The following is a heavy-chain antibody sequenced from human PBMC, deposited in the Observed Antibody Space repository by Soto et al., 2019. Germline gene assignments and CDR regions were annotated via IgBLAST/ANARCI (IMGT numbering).Heavy chain of an antibody. CDR1: GFIFSNYD. CDR3: PRSAYGAPDY. V-gene: IGHV3-33*01. J-gene: IGHJ4*02. Sequence: QVQLVESGGGVVQPGRSLRLSCVASGFIFSNYDIHWVRQAPGKGLEWVAFIWYGGSNKYYADSVKGRFTISRDNFKNPLFLPMNGVRAEDTALYYCPRSAYGAPDYWGQGSLVTVSS. CDR2: IWYGGSNK. D-gene: IGHD1-26*01.